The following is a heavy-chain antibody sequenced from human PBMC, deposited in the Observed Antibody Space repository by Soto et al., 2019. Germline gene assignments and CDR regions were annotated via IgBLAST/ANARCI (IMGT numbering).Heavy chain of an antibody. Sequence: SGPTLVNPTQTLTLTCTFSGFSLSTVSMCVGWIRQTPGKALEWLALIDWEDDKFYSTSLKTRLTISKDTSKNQVVLTMTNMDPAGNATYYCARIRGGTSGYHFDFWGPGTIVTGSS. CDR3: ARIRGGTSGYHFDF. D-gene: IGHD3-22*01. J-gene: IGHJ4*02. CDR2: IDWEDDK. V-gene: IGHV2-70*01. CDR1: GFSLSTVSMC.